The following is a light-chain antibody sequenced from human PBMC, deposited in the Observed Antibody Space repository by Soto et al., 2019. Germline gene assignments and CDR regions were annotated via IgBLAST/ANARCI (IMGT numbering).Light chain of an antibody. CDR1: TSKIGSNT. CDR3: AAWDDSLNGWV. J-gene: IGLJ3*02. V-gene: IGLV1-44*01. CDR2: RNN. Sequence: QSVLTQPPSASGTPGQRVTISCSGSTSKIGSNTVNWYQQLPGTAPKLLIYRNNQRPSGVPDRFSGSKSGTSASLAISGLQSEDEADYYCAAWDDSLNGWVFGGGTQLTV.